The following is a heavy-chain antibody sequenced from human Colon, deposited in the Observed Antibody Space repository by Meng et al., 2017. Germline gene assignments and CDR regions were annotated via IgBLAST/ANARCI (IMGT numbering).Heavy chain of an antibody. CDR2: INDKGTI. CDR3: ARGGGVVAGRYTWLDP. Sequence: QVQLQQWGEGLLKPSETLSLTCVVYGGSLSGYFWSWIRQSPAKGLELLGVINDKGTINYNPSLRSRVTMSRDTSKNQFSLHLTSVNAADTATYFCARGGGVVAGRYTWLDPWGQGTLVTVSS. J-gene: IGHJ5*02. D-gene: IGHD2-15*01. CDR1: GGSLSGYF. V-gene: IGHV4-34*01.